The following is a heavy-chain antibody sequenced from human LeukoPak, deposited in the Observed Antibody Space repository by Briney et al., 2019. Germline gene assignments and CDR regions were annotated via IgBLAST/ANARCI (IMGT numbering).Heavy chain of an antibody. V-gene: IGHV5-10-1*01. CDR2: IDPSDSYI. CDR3: ARRRTLRLDAFDP. D-gene: IGHD5/OR15-5a*01. J-gene: IGHJ5*02. Sequence: GESLRISCQGSGYSFSSYWINWVRQMPGRGLVWVGRIDPSDSYINYSPSFQGHVTISADKSIATAYLQWSSLTASDTAMYYCARRRTLRLDAFDPWGQGTLVTVSS. CDR1: GYSFSSYW.